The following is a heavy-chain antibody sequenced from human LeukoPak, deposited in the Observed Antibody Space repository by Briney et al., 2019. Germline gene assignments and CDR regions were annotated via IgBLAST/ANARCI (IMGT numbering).Heavy chain of an antibody. J-gene: IGHJ4*02. D-gene: IGHD6-13*01. CDR3: ARPVSGSSSWYYNY. CDR2: INHSGST. Sequence: SETLSLTCAVYGGSFSGYYWSWIRQPPGKGLEWIGEINHSGSTNYNPSLKSRVTISVDTSKNQFSLKLSSVTAADTAVYYCARPVSGSSSWYYNYWGQGTLVTVSS. CDR1: GGSFSGYY. V-gene: IGHV4-34*01.